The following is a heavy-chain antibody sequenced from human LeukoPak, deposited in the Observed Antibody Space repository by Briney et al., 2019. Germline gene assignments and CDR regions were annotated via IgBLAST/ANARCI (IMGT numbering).Heavy chain of an antibody. J-gene: IGHJ3*02. Sequence: PGGSLRLSCAASGFTFSDYYMSWIRQAPGKGLEWVSYISSSGSTMYYADSVKGRFTISRDNAKNSLYLQMNSLRAEDTAVYYCARDPGVWGSYTFRGAFDIWGQGTMVTVSS. D-gene: IGHD3-16*01. CDR1: GFTFSDYY. CDR2: ISSSGSTM. V-gene: IGHV3-11*04. CDR3: ARDPGVWGSYTFRGAFDI.